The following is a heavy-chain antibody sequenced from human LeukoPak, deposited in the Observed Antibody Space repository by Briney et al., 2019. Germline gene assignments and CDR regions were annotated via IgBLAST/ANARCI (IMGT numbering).Heavy chain of an antibody. J-gene: IGHJ6*03. CDR3: ARSIVVVDDYYYYYMDV. D-gene: IGHD2-2*01. CDR2: IYYSGST. V-gene: IGHV4-30-4*08. CDR1: GGSISSGDYY. Sequence: SQTLSLTCTVSGGSISSGDYYWSWIRQPPGKGLEWIGYIYYSGSTHYNPSLKSRVTISVDTSKNQFSLKLSSVTAADTAVYYCARSIVVVDDYYYYYMDVWGKGTTVTVSS.